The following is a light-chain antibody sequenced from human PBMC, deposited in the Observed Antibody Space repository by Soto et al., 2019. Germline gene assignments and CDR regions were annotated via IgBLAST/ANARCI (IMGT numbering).Light chain of an antibody. CDR1: QSISVY. J-gene: IGKJ5*01. Sequence: DIQMTQSPSSLSASVGDRVTISCRASQSISVYLNWYQQKPGKAPKLLIYAASNLQSGVPSSFRGSGSGTDFALTISSLQPEDFATYFCQQTYSTPQTVGQGTRLEIK. CDR3: QQTYSTPQT. CDR2: AAS. V-gene: IGKV1-39*01.